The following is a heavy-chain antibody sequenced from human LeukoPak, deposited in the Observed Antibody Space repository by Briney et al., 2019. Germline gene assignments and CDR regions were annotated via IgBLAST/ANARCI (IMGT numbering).Heavy chain of an antibody. V-gene: IGHV4-59*01. CDR2: IYYSGST. CDR1: GGSISSYY. J-gene: IGHJ5*02. CDR3: ARDRINWFDP. Sequence: SETLSLTCTVSGGSISSYYWSWIRQPPGKGLEWIGYIYYSGSTNYNPPLKSRVTISVDTSKNQFSLKLSSVTAADTAVYYCARDRINWFDPWGQGTLVTVSS. D-gene: IGHD2-15*01.